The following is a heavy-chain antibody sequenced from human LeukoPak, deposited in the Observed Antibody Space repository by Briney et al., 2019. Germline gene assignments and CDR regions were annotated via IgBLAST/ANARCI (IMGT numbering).Heavy chain of an antibody. CDR2: IYYSGST. D-gene: IGHD3-22*01. J-gene: IGHJ3*02. CDR3: ARAPPDYYDSSGYSFSVAFDI. Sequence: PSETLSLTCTVSGGSISSGGYYWSWIRQHPGKGLEWVGYIYYSGSTYYNPSLKSRVTISVDTSKNQFSLKLSSVTAAGTAVYYCARAPPDYYDSSGYSFSVAFDIWGQGTMVTVSS. V-gene: IGHV4-31*03. CDR1: GGSISSGGYY.